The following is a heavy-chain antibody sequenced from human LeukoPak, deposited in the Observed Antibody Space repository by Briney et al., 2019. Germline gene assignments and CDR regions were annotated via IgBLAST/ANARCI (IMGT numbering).Heavy chain of an antibody. Sequence: GGSLRLSCAASGFTVSTNYMSWVRQAPGKGLEWVSVIYSSSVGRTYYAGSVKGRFTISRDNSKNTLYLQMNGLRTEDTAMYYCARDAPQVPAAGVLASWGQGTLVIVSS. D-gene: IGHD6-13*01. CDR2: IYSSSVGRT. J-gene: IGHJ5*02. CDR3: ARDAPQVPAAGVLAS. CDR1: GFTVSTNY. V-gene: IGHV3-53*01.